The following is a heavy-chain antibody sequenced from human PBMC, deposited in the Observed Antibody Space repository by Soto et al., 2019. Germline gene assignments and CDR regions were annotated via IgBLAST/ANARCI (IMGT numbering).Heavy chain of an antibody. D-gene: IGHD5-18*01. CDR3: ARSGYSYGSIDY. V-gene: IGHV4-31*02. CDR2: IYYSGST. Sequence: SGTRSRTWTVSGGSISSGGYYLIWIRQHPGKGLEWIGYIYYSGSTYYNPSLKSRVTISVDTSKNQFSLKLSSVTAADTAVYYCARSGYSYGSIDYWGQGTLVTVSS. J-gene: IGHJ4*02. CDR1: GGSISSGGYY.